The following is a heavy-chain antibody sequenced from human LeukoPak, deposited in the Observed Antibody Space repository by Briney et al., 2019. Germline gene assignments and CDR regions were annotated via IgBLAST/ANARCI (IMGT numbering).Heavy chain of an antibody. CDR1: GFTVSSNY. Sequence: GGSLRLSCAASGFTVSSNYMTWVRQAPGKGLEWVPVIYSGGSTYYVDSVKGRFTISRDNSKNTLYLQMNSLRAEVTAVYYCARGLDGYNLGDAFDIWGQGTMVTVSS. CDR3: ARGLDGYNLGDAFDI. J-gene: IGHJ3*02. V-gene: IGHV3-53*01. CDR2: IYSGGST. D-gene: IGHD5-24*01.